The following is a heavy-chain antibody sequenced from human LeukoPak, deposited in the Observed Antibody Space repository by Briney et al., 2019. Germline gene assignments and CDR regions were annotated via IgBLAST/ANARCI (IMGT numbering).Heavy chain of an antibody. CDR3: ARGDDSSGYSTFDI. V-gene: IGHV4-4*02. J-gene: IGHJ3*02. CDR1: GGSITNTNY. CDR2: VNLQGST. Sequence: SETLSLTCGVFGGSITNTNYWTWVRQPPGKGLEWIGEVNLQGSTNYNPSLMGRVAISVDTSENHISLQLTSVTAADTAVYYCARGDDSSGYSTFDIWGQGTMVTVSS. D-gene: IGHD3-22*01.